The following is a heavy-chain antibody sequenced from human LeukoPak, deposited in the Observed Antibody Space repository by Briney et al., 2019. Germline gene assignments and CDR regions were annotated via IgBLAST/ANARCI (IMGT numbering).Heavy chain of an antibody. CDR1: GYTFTSYG. CDR3: ARVLYYYGSGSYYPN. J-gene: IGHJ4*02. Sequence: SVKVSCKASGYTFTSYGISWVRQAPGQGLEWMGRIIPILGIANYAQKFQGRVTITADRSTSTAYMELSSLRSEDTAVYYCARVLYYYGSGSYYPNWGQGTLVTVSS. D-gene: IGHD3-10*01. CDR2: IIPILGIA. V-gene: IGHV1-69*04.